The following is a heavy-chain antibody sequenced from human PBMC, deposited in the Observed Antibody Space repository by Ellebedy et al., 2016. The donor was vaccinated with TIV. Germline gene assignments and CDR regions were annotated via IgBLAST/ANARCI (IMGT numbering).Heavy chain of an antibody. CDR3: ARCYYGSGSYYHSYCFDP. Sequence: GESLKISCKGSGYNFTSYYITWVRQKPGQGLEWMGRIGPTDSYTNYSPSFQGHVTILVDKSLSTAHLQWSSLKASDTAMYYCARCYYGSGSYYHSYCFDPWGQGTLVIVSS. V-gene: IGHV5-10-1*01. CDR2: IGPTDSYT. CDR1: GYNFTSYY. J-gene: IGHJ5*02. D-gene: IGHD3-10*01.